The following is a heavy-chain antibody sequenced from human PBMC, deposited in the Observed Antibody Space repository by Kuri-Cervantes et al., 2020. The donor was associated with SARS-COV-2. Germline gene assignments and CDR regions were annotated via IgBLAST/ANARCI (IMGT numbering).Heavy chain of an antibody. Sequence: GSLRLSCTVSGGSITSNGHYWGWIRQSPGKGLEWIGNVYHSGAAYYNPSLRSRVTMAVDTSKNQFSLKLSSVTAADTAVYYCARLFTVVVASYWYFDLWGRGTLVTVSS. CDR2: VYHSGAA. CDR1: GGSITSNGHY. J-gene: IGHJ2*01. D-gene: IGHD2-15*01. CDR3: ARLFTVVVASYWYFDL. V-gene: IGHV4-39*01.